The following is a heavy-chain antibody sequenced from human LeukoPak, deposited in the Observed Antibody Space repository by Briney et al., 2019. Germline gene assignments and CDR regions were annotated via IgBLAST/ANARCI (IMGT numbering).Heavy chain of an antibody. V-gene: IGHV4-34*01. J-gene: IGHJ4*02. D-gene: IGHD6-19*01. Sequence: SETLSLTYAVYGGSFSGYYWSWIRQPPGKGLEWIGEINHSGSTNYNPSLKSRVTISVDTSKNQFSLKLSSVTAADTAVYYCARSTRQWLVPYSTNYFDYWGQGTLVTVSS. CDR3: ARSTRQWLVPYSTNYFDY. CDR1: GGSFSGYY. CDR2: INHSGST.